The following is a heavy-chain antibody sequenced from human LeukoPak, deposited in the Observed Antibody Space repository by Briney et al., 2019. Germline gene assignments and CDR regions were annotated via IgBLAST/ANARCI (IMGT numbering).Heavy chain of an antibody. CDR2: IYTSGST. V-gene: IGHV4-4*07. D-gene: IGHD2-15*01. CDR1: GGSISSYY. CDR3: ARDLKYCSGGSCCLAFAFDI. Sequence: SETLSLTCTVSGGSISSYYWSWIRQPAGKGLEWIGRIYTSGSTNYNPSLKSRVTMSVDTSKNQFSLKLSSVTAADTAVYYCARDLKYCSGGSCCLAFAFDIWGQGTMVTVSS. J-gene: IGHJ3*02.